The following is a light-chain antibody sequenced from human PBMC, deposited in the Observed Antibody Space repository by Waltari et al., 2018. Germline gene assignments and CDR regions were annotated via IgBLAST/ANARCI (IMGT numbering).Light chain of an antibody. J-gene: IGLJ2*01. CDR1: SSAVGGYNS. Sequence: QSALTQPASGSGSPEQSIPIPCTGTSSAVGGYNSVSWYQQHPGKAPKLMIYEVSNRPSGVSNRFSGSKSGNTASLTISGLQAEDEADYYCSSYTSSSTLVVFGGGTKLTVL. CDR3: SSYTSSSTLVV. CDR2: EVS. V-gene: IGLV2-14*01.